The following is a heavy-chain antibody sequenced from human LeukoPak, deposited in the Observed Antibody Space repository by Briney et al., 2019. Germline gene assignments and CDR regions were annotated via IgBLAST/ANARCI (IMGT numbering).Heavy chain of an antibody. CDR1: GGPISGDY. J-gene: IGHJ4*02. CDR2: IHSGGRT. D-gene: IGHD6-13*01. CDR3: ARDRPGGSSLDY. Sequence: ASETLSLTCTVSGGPISGDYWSWIRQSPGKGLEWIAYIHSGGRTSYNPSLKSRVTISVETSKNEFSLKVTSVNAADTAVYYCARDRPGGSSLDYWGQGILVTVSS. V-gene: IGHV4-59*13.